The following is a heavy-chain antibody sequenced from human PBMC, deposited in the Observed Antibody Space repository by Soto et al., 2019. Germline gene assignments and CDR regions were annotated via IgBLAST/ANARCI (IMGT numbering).Heavy chain of an antibody. CDR1: GGSFSGYY. CDR3: ARGLDLANIVVVPAAIVGLAFDI. D-gene: IGHD2-2*01. Sequence: QVQLQQWGAGLLKPSETLSLTCAVYGGSFSGYYWSWIRQPPGKGLVWFGEINHSGSTNYHPSLKSRVTIAVDTAKYLCSLTLRSVTAADTAVYFCARGLDLANIVVVPAAIVGLAFDIWGQGPMVTVSS. V-gene: IGHV4-34*01. CDR2: INHSGST. J-gene: IGHJ3*02.